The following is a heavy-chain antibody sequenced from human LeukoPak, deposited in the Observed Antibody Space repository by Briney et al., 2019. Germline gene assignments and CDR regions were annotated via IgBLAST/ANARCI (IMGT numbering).Heavy chain of an antibody. Sequence: GGSLRLSCAASGFTFSTYWMHWVRPAPGKGLVWVSRIHGDGGIRNYADSVKGRFTISRDNARNTLYLQMNSLRVEDTAVYYCASASSHRIAAGGDFWGQGTLVTVSS. J-gene: IGHJ4*02. V-gene: IGHV3-74*01. CDR2: IHGDGGIR. CDR1: GFTFSTYW. D-gene: IGHD6-13*01. CDR3: ASASSHRIAAGGDF.